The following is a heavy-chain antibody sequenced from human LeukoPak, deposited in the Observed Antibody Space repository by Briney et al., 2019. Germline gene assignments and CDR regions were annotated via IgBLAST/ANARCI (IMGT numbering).Heavy chain of an antibody. Sequence: QPGRSLRLSCAASGCTFSSYAMHWVRHAPGKGLGWVAVISYYGSNKYYAESVKGLLTISRDNSKNTLYLQMNSLRAEDTAVYYCARDIDYYDSSGYYYGGGYFDYWGQGTLVTVSS. V-gene: IGHV3-30-3*01. J-gene: IGHJ4*02. CDR3: ARDIDYYDSSGYYYGGGYFDY. CDR2: ISYYGSNK. D-gene: IGHD3-22*01. CDR1: GCTFSSYA.